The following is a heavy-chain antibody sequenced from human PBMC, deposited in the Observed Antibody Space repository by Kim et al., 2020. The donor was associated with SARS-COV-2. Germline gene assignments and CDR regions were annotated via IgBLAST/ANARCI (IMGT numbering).Heavy chain of an antibody. CDR3: AREGGYETVVYNWFDP. CDR2: IWYDGSNK. Sequence: GGSLRLSCAASGFTFSSYGMHWVRQAPGKGLEWVAVIWYDGSNKYYADSVKGRFTISRDNSKNTLYLQMNSLRAEDTAVYYCAREGGYETVVYNWFDPWGQGTLVTVSS. D-gene: IGHD2-8*02. V-gene: IGHV3-33*01. CDR1: GFTFSSYG. J-gene: IGHJ5*02.